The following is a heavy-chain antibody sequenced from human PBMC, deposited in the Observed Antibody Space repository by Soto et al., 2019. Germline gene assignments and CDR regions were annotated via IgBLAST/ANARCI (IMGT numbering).Heavy chain of an antibody. CDR1: GGTFSSYT. D-gene: IGHD5-12*01. Sequence: SVKVSCKASGGTFSSYTISWVRQAPGQGLEWMGRIIPILGIANYAQKFQGRVTITADKSTSTAYMELSSLRSEDTAVYYCARGDIVATILDYWGRGTLVPVSS. CDR3: ARGDIVATILDY. J-gene: IGHJ4*02. CDR2: IIPILGIA. V-gene: IGHV1-69*02.